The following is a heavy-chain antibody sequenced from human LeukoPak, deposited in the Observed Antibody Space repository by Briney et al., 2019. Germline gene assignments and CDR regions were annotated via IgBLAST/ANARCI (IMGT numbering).Heavy chain of an antibody. D-gene: IGHD3-10*01. CDR1: GFTFSSYA. Sequence: GGSLRLSCAASGFTFSSYAMSWVRQAPGKGLEWVSAISGSGGSTSYADSVKGRFTISRDNSKNTLYLQMNSLRAEDTAVYYCAKALWFGELLGYYYYYGMDVWGQGTTVTVSS. J-gene: IGHJ6*02. V-gene: IGHV3-23*01. CDR3: AKALWFGELLGYYYYYGMDV. CDR2: ISGSGGST.